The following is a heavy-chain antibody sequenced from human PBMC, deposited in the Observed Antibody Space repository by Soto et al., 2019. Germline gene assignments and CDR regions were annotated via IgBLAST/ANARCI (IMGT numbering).Heavy chain of an antibody. CDR3: ARDDVPPRDYDDSSGYYIPPYDY. D-gene: IGHD3-22*01. V-gene: IGHV1-3*01. J-gene: IGHJ4*02. CDR2: INAGNGNT. Sequence: ASVKVSCKASGYTFTSYAMHWVRQAPGQRLEWMGWINAGNGNTKYSQKFQGRVTITRDTSASTAYMELSSLRSEDTAVYYCARDDVPPRDYDDSSGYYIPPYDYWGQGTLVTVSS. CDR1: GYTFTSYA.